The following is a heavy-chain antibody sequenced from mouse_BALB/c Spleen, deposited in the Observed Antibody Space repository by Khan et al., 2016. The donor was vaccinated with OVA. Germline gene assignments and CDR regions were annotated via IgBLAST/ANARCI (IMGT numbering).Heavy chain of an antibody. V-gene: IGHV2-9*02. CDR1: GFSLTSNG. CDR2: IWAGGDT. D-gene: IGHD2-5*01. Sequence: QVQLKESGPGLVAPSQSLSIICTVSGFSLTSNGVHWVRQPPGKGLEWMGVIWAGGDTNYNSALMSRLSISKDNSKSQVFLKMNSLHTDDTAKYYCARDRDYSNSWAMDYWGQGTSVTVSS. J-gene: IGHJ4*01. CDR3: ARDRDYSNSWAMDY.